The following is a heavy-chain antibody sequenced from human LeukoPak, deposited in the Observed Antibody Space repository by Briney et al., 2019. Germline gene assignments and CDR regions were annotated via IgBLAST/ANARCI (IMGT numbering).Heavy chain of an antibody. Sequence: PSETLSLTCTVSGGSISSSSYYWGWIRQPPGKGLEWIGSIYYSGSTHYNPSLKSRVTISVDTSKNQFSLKLSSVTAADTAVYYCARHRVISRLFDYWGQGTQVTVSS. CDR3: ARHRVISRLFDY. CDR1: GGSISSSSYY. CDR2: IYYSGST. J-gene: IGHJ4*02. D-gene: IGHD3-22*01. V-gene: IGHV4-39*01.